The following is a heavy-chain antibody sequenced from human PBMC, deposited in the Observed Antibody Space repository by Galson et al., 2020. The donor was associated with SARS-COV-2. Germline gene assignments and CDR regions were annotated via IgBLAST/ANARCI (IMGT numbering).Heavy chain of an antibody. Sequence: SETLSLTCTVSSASISSGGYYWSWIRQHPGKGREWLGYIKDSGNTYYSPSLKSRITLSVDTSKYQFSLKQRSVTAADTAIYFCARNKQLLFYFWGQGPLVAVTS. V-gene: IGHV4-31*03. CDR3: ARNKQLLFYF. CDR1: SASISSGGYY. D-gene: IGHD2-2*01. J-gene: IGHJ4*02. CDR2: IKDSGNT.